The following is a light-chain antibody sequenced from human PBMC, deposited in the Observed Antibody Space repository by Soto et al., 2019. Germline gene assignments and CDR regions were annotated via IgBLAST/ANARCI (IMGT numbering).Light chain of an antibody. Sequence: DIQLTQSPAFLSASVGDRVTITCRASQGVSSYLAWYQQKPGKAPKLLIYDASTLQSGVPSRFSGSGSGTEFTLTISSLQPEDFATYSCQQHNPSPPYTFGQGTKLEIK. J-gene: IGKJ2*01. V-gene: IGKV1-9*01. CDR1: QGVSSY. CDR2: DAS. CDR3: QQHNPSPPYT.